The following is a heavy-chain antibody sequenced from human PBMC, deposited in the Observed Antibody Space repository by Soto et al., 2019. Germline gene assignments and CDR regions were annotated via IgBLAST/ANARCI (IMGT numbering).Heavy chain of an antibody. CDR1: GSYITSGDYH. Sequence: QVRLQESGPGLVKASQTLSLTCSVSGSYITSGDYHWTWIRQAPGKGLEWIGYISHSETTYYSPALKNRIIISSDFSMNQFSLRLKSVTAADTAVYVCAGFGVGDRADKWGQVTLVTVSS. CDR2: ISHSETT. J-gene: IGHJ4*02. V-gene: IGHV4-30-4*01. D-gene: IGHD2-8*01. CDR3: AGFGVGDRADK.